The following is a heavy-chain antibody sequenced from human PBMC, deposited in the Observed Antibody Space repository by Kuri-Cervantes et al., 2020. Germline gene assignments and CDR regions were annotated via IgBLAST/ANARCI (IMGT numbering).Heavy chain of an antibody. CDR1: VYTFTSYD. Sequence: ASVKVSCKASVYTFTSYDINWVRQATGQGLEWMGWMNPNSGNTGYAQKFQGRVTMTRNTSISTAYMELRSLTSDDTAVYYCARGHTVTSFDYWGQGTLVTVSS. V-gene: IGHV1-8*02. CDR2: MNPNSGNT. D-gene: IGHD2-21*02. J-gene: IGHJ4*02. CDR3: ARGHTVTSFDY.